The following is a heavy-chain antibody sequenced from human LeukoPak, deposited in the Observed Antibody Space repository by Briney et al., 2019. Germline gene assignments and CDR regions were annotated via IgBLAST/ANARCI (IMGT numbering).Heavy chain of an antibody. Sequence: GGSLRLSCAASEFTFNLYTMNWVRQAPGKGLEWVSSITTSSSYIYYADSVKGRFTISRDNAKNSLYLQMNSLRAEDTAVYYCARGEIYYDGSGFDYWGQGTLVTVSS. V-gene: IGHV3-21*01. CDR1: EFTFNLYT. J-gene: IGHJ4*02. CDR3: ARGEIYYDGSGFDY. CDR2: ITTSSSYI. D-gene: IGHD3-22*01.